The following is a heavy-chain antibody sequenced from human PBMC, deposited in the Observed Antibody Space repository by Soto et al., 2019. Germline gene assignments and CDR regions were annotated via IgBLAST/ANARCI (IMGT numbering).Heavy chain of an antibody. V-gene: IGHV1-18*04. Sequence: ASVKVSCKASGYTFNNHGISWVRQAPGQGLEWLGWITINTGNTNFARKFQGRATLTTDTATRTAYMDLTNLRSDDSAVYFCARRGILGCIDVCGQGTTVTVSS. CDR1: GYTFNNHG. J-gene: IGHJ6*02. CDR3: ARRGILGCIDV. CDR2: ITINTGNT. D-gene: IGHD3-9*01.